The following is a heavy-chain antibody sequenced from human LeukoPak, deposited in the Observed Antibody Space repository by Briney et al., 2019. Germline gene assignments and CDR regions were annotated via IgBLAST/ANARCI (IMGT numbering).Heavy chain of an antibody. V-gene: IGHV4-59*01. Sequence: SETLSLTCTVSGGSISSYYWSWIRQPPGKGLEWIGYIYYSGSTNHNPSLKSRVTISVDTSKNQFSLKLSSVTAADTAVYYCARDPGRFGELSAFDIWGQGTMVTVSS. CDR1: GGSISSYY. J-gene: IGHJ3*02. D-gene: IGHD3-10*01. CDR2: IYYSGST. CDR3: ARDPGRFGELSAFDI.